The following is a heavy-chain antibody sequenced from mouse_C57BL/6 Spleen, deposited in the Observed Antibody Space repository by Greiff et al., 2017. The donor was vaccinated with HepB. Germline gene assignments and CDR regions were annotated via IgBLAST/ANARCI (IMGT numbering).Heavy chain of an antibody. CDR2: IRNKANGYTT. CDR3: ARGDYDAMDY. Sequence: EVKLVESGGGLVQPGGSLSLSCAASGFTFTDYYMSWVRQPPGKALEWLGFIRNKANGYTTEYSASVKGRFTISRDNSQSILYRQMNALRAEDSATYYCARGDYDAMDYWGQGTSVTVSS. V-gene: IGHV7-3*01. J-gene: IGHJ4*01. CDR1: GFTFTDYY.